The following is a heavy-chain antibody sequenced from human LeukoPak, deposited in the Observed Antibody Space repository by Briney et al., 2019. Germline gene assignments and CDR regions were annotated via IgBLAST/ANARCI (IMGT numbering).Heavy chain of an antibody. CDR2: IRSDGINK. CDR3: AKDPVPYYDSSGYYDPY. Sequence: GGSLRLSCAASGFTFSSYGMHWVRQAPGKGLEWVAFIRSDGINKYYADSVKGRFTISRDNSKNTLYLQMNSLRAEDTAVYYCAKDPVPYYDSSGYYDPYWGQGTLVTVSS. CDR1: GFTFSSYG. D-gene: IGHD3-22*01. J-gene: IGHJ4*02. V-gene: IGHV3-30*02.